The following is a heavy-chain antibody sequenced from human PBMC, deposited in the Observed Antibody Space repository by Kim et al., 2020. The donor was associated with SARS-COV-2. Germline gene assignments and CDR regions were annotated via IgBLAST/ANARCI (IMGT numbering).Heavy chain of an antibody. V-gene: IGHV3-30*01. CDR3: ARDSYGMDV. J-gene: IGHJ6*02. CDR2: SNK. Sequence: SNKSTVASVKGRFTISRDNSKNTLYLQMNSLRAEDTAVYYCARDSYGMDVWGQGTTVTVSS.